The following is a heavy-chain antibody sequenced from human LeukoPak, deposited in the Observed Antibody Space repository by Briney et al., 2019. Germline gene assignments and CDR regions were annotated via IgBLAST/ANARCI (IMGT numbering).Heavy chain of an antibody. V-gene: IGHV3-23*01. Sequence: GGSLRLSCAASGFTFSSYAMTWVRQAPGKGLEWVSAISDSGGSTYYADSVKGRFTISRDNSKNTLYLQMNSLRAEDTAVYYCASLGYCSSTSCYAGEFGYWGQGTLVTVSS. J-gene: IGHJ4*02. CDR2: ISDSGGST. CDR1: GFTFSSYA. D-gene: IGHD2-2*01. CDR3: ASLGYCSSTSCYAGEFGY.